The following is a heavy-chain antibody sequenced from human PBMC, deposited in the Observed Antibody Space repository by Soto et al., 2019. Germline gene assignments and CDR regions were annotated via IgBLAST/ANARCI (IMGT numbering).Heavy chain of an antibody. Sequence: GGSLRLSCAASGFTVSSNYMSWVRQAPGKGLEWVSVIYSGGSTYYADSVKGRFTISRDNSKNTLYLQMNSLRAEDTAVYYCARGKGSRGYSYGYWADYYYYYGMDVWGQGTTVTVSS. D-gene: IGHD5-18*01. CDR3: ARGKGSRGYSYGYWADYYYYYGMDV. CDR1: GFTVSSNY. CDR2: IYSGGST. V-gene: IGHV3-66*01. J-gene: IGHJ6*02.